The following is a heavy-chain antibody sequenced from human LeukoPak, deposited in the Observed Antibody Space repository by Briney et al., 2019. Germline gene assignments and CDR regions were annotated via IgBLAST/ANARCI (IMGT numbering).Heavy chain of an antibody. D-gene: IGHD5-12*01. J-gene: IGHJ4*02. CDR2: ISRSGDTM. CDR1: GFTFSTYE. Sequence: AGGSLRLSCAASGFTFSTYEMNWVRQAPGKGLEWVLYISRSGDTMYYADSVKGRFTISRDNAKSSLYLQMNSLRAEDTAVYYCARSGYDIIFDYWGQGTLVTVSS. CDR3: ARSGYDIIFDY. V-gene: IGHV3-48*03.